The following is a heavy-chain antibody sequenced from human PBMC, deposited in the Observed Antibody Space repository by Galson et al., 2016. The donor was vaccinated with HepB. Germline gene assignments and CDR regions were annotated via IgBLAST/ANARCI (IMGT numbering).Heavy chain of an antibody. CDR1: GFTFADHY. Sequence: SLRLSCAASGFTFADHYMTWIRQAPGKGPEWLSYISSRGTSIYFPDSVKGRFTISRDNAKNSLYLQMNSLRAEDTAVYYCARDVGGGYCRGGSCPLYYFDYWGQGTLVTVSS. D-gene: IGHD2-15*01. V-gene: IGHV3-11*01. J-gene: IGHJ4*02. CDR3: ARDVGGGYCRGGSCPLYYFDY. CDR2: ISSRGTSI.